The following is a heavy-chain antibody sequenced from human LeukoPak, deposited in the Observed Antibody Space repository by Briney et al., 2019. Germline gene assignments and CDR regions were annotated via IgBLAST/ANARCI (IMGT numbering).Heavy chain of an antibody. CDR2: INHSGST. D-gene: IGHD3-10*01. Sequence: PSETLSLTCAVYGGSFSGYYWSWIRQPPGKGLEWIGEINHSGSTNYNPFLKSRVTISVDTSKKQFSLNLSSVTAADTAIYYCAGVFSGRRPFELWGQGILVTVSS. V-gene: IGHV4-34*01. CDR3: AGVFSGRRPFEL. J-gene: IGHJ4*02. CDR1: GGSFSGYY.